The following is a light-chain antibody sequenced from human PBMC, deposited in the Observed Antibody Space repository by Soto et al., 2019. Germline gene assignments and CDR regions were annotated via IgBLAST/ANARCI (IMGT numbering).Light chain of an antibody. J-gene: IGKJ4*01. CDR1: QGISSH. CDR3: QHLNSFPLT. CDR2: AAS. V-gene: IGKV1-9*01. Sequence: DIQLTQSPSFLSASVGDRVTITCRASQGISSHVAWYQQKPGKAPMLLIYAASTLQSGVPSRFSGSGSGTEFTLTISSLHPEDYATYYCQHLNSFPLTFGGGTMVEIK.